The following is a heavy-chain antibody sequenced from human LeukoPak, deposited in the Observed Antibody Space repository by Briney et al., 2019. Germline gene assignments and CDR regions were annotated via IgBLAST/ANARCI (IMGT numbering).Heavy chain of an antibody. CDR1: GGSISGSSYY. CDR3: ARGEIDFDY. D-gene: IGHD5-24*01. Sequence: PSETLSLTCTVSGGSISGSSYYWGWIRQPPGKGLEWIGSIYYSGSTYYNPSLKSRVTISVDTSKNQFSLKLSSVTAADAAVYYCARGEIDFDYWGQGNLVTVSS. V-gene: IGHV4-39*07. J-gene: IGHJ4*02. CDR2: IYYSGST.